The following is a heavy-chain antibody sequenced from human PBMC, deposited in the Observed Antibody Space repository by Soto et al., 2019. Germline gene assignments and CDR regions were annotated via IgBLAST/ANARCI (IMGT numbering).Heavy chain of an antibody. V-gene: IGHV1-69*02. CDR1: GGTFSSYT. CDR3: SRGKPDTYYYYMEV. D-gene: IGHD3-9*01. CDR2: IIPILGIA. Sequence: QVQLVQSGAEVKKPGSSVKVSCTASGGTFSSYTISWVRQAPGQGLEWMGRIIPILGIANYAQKFQGRVTITADKSTSTAYMELSSLRSEDTAVYYCSRGKPDTYYYYMEVWGTGTTVTVSS. J-gene: IGHJ6*03.